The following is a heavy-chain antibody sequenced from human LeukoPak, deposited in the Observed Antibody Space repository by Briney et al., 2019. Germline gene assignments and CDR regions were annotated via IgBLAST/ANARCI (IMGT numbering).Heavy chain of an antibody. V-gene: IGHV4-39*01. Sequence: KPSETLSLTCTVSGGSVSSSFYYWGWIRQPPGKGLEWIGSMYFSGSTHYNPSLKSRVTISVDTSKNQFSLKLTSVTAADTAVYYCANAASYSVDYWAQGTLVTVSS. CDR1: GGSVSSSFYY. J-gene: IGHJ4*02. CDR2: MYFSGST. D-gene: IGHD1-26*01. CDR3: ANAASYSVDY.